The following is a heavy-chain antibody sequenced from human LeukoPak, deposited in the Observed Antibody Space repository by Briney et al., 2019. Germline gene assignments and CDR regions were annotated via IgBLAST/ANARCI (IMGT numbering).Heavy chain of an antibody. D-gene: IGHD2-2*01. CDR3: ARFSRPRSPTRGFDP. V-gene: IGHV4-59*01. CDR1: GGSISSYY. J-gene: IGHJ5*02. Sequence: PSETLSLTCTVSGGSISSYYWSWIRQPPGKGLEWIGYIYYSESTNYNPSLKSRVTISVDTSKNQFSLKLSSVTAADTAVYYCARFSRPRSPTRGFDPWGQGTLVTVSS. CDR2: IYYSEST.